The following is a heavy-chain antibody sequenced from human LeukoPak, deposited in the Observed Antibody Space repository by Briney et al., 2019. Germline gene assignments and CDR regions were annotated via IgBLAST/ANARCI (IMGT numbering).Heavy chain of an antibody. V-gene: IGHV4-59*01. D-gene: IGHD6-19*01. J-gene: IGHJ4*02. CDR1: GGSISSYY. CDR2: IYYSGST. CDR3: ARVTAVAKTFDY. Sequence: SETLSLTCTVSGGSISSYYWSLIRQPPGKGLEWIGYIYYSGSTNYNPSLKSRVTISVDTSKNQFSLKLSSVTAADTAVYYCARVTAVAKTFDYWGQGTLVTVSS.